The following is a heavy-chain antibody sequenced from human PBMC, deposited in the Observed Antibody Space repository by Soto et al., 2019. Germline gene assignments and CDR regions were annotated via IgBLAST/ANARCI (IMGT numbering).Heavy chain of an antibody. CDR1: GFTFSNAW. V-gene: IGHV3-15*07. J-gene: IGHJ5*02. D-gene: IGHD3-22*01. CDR3: TSLDSRGPRIGLLHWFDP. CDR2: IKSKTDGGTT. Sequence: LSLTCAASGFTFSNAWMNWVRQAPGKGLEWVGRIKSKTDGGTTDYAAPVKGRFTISRDDSKNTLYLQMNSLKTEDTAVYYCTSLDSRGPRIGLLHWFDPWGQGTLVTVSS.